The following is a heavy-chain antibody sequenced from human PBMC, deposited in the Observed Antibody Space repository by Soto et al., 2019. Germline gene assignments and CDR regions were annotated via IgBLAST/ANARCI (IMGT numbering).Heavy chain of an antibody. CDR2: ISAYYGNT. CDR3: AGDNFPVGATQGGY. V-gene: IGHV1-18*01. Sequence: QVQLVQSGAEVKKPGASVKVSCKASGYTFTSYGISWVRQAPGQGLEWIGWISAYYGNTNYAQQLQGRVTMTTDTPTSTAYMELRSLRAGDTAVYYCAGDNFPVGATQGGYWGQGTLVTVAS. CDR1: GYTFTSYG. D-gene: IGHD1-26*01. J-gene: IGHJ4*02.